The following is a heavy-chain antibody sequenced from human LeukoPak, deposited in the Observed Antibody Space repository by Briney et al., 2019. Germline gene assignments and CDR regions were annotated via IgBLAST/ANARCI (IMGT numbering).Heavy chain of an antibody. Sequence: GGSLRLSCAASGFTFSGSAIHWVRQASGKGLEWVGRIRSKADNYATEYVASVKGRFIISRDDSKNTTSLQMNSLKTEDTAVYYCTRVTTVAASDFDYWGQGTQVTVSA. CDR3: TRVTTVAASDFDY. CDR2: IRSKADNYAT. V-gene: IGHV3-73*01. CDR1: GFTFSGSA. J-gene: IGHJ4*02. D-gene: IGHD6-19*01.